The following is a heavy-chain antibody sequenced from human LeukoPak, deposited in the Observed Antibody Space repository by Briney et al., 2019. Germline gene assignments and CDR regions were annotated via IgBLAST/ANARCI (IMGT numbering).Heavy chain of an antibody. CDR3: AKEQQLGAFDI. V-gene: IGHV3-30*02. Sequence: GGSLRLSCAPSGFTFSSYGMHWVRQAPGKGLEWVAFIRYDGSNKYYADSVKGRFTISRDNSKNTLYLQMNSLRAEDTAVYYCAKEQQLGAFDIWGQGTMVTVSS. J-gene: IGHJ3*02. D-gene: IGHD6-13*01. CDR2: IRYDGSNK. CDR1: GFTFSSYG.